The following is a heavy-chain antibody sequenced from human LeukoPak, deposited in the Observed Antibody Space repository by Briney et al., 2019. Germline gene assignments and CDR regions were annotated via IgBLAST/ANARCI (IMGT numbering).Heavy chain of an antibody. CDR2: IRYDGSNK. D-gene: IGHD7-27*01. CDR1: GFTFSSYG. CDR3: ATETGGIDPFDY. Sequence: GGSLRLSCAASGFTFSSYGMHWVRQAPGKGLEWVAFIRYDGSNKYYADSVKGRFTISRDNSKNTLYLQMNSLRAEDTAVYYCATETGGIDPFDYWGQGTLVTVS. J-gene: IGHJ4*02. V-gene: IGHV3-30*02.